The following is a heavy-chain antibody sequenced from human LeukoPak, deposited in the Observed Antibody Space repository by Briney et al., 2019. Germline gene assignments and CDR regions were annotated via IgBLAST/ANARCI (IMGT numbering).Heavy chain of an antibody. CDR1: GGSFSGYY. J-gene: IGHJ4*02. CDR2: IYYSGST. CDR3: ARVASVYYSLLLDY. Sequence: KPSETLSLTCAVYGGSFSGYYWSWIRQPPGKGLEWIGYIYYSGSTNYNPSLKSRVTISVDTSKNQFSLKLSSVTAADTAVYYCARVASVYYSLLLDYWGQGTLVAVSS. V-gene: IGHV4-59*01. D-gene: IGHD2-21*01.